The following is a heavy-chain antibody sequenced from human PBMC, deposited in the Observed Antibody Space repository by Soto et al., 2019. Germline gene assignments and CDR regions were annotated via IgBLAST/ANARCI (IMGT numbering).Heavy chain of an antibody. D-gene: IGHD3-22*01. Sequence: SVKVSCKASGGTFSSYAISWVRQAPGQGLEWMGGIIPIFGTANYAQKFQGRVTITSDESTITAYMELSSLRSEDTAVYYCARALTYYYDSSGYYWFDPWGQGTLVTVSS. CDR3: ARALTYYYDSSGYYWFDP. V-gene: IGHV1-69*13. CDR1: GGTFSSYA. J-gene: IGHJ5*02. CDR2: IIPIFGTA.